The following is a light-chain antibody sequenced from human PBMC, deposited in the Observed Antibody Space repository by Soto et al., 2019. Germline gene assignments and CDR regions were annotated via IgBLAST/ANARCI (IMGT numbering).Light chain of an antibody. V-gene: IGKV3-15*01. Sequence: EIVMTQSPATLSVSPGERATLSCRASQSVSSNLAWYQQKPGQAPRLLIYGASTRATNIPVRFSGSGSGTELTLTISRLTSEDSAIYYCQQYNNWPLTFGGGTKVDIK. CDR1: QSVSSN. J-gene: IGKJ4*01. CDR3: QQYNNWPLT. CDR2: GAS.